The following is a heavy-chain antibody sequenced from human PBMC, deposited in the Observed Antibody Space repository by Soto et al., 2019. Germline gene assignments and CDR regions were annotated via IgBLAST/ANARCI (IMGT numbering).Heavy chain of an antibody. J-gene: IGHJ4*02. CDR1: GFTFSSYA. CDR3: ARDYRRYYYDSSGYFDY. D-gene: IGHD3-22*01. V-gene: IGHV3-30-3*01. Sequence: GSLRLSCAASGFTFSSYAMHWVRQAPGKGLEWVAVISYDGSNKYYADSVKGRFTISRDNSKNTLYLQMNSLRAEETAVYYCARDYRRYYYDSSGYFDYWGQGTLVTVSS. CDR2: ISYDGSNK.